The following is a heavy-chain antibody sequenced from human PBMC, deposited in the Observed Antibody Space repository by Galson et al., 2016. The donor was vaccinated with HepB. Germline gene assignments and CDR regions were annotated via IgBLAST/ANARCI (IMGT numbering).Heavy chain of an antibody. CDR1: GYSFTGYF. Sequence: SVKVSCKASGYSFTGYFIHWVRQAPGQGLEWMGLIKPHSGGTKYAHKFQGRVTLTRDTSTSTVYMELTSLRSDDTAVYFCAREFNRHTVTTFYYYGMDVWGQGTTVTVSS. CDR3: AREFNRHTVTTFYYYGMDV. V-gene: IGHV1-2*02. CDR2: IKPHSGGT. J-gene: IGHJ6*02. D-gene: IGHD4-17*01.